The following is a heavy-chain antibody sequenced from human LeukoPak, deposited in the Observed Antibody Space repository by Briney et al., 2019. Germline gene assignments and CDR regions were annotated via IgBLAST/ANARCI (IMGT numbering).Heavy chain of an antibody. Sequence: GGSLRLSCAASRFTFSSYSMNWVRQAPGKGLEWVSSISSSSSYIYYADSVKGRFTISRDNAMNSLYLQMNSLRAEDTAVYYCARWGRDIVVVPAASSAYYYYYYMDVWGKGTTVTISS. D-gene: IGHD2-2*01. V-gene: IGHV3-21*01. CDR2: ISSSSSYI. CDR1: RFTFSSYS. J-gene: IGHJ6*03. CDR3: ARWGRDIVVVPAASSAYYYYYYMDV.